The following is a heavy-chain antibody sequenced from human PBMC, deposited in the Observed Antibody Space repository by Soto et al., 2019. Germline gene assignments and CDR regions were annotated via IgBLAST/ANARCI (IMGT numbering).Heavy chain of an antibody. CDR1: GYTFTSYY. V-gene: IGHV1-46*01. CDR3: ARERRITFGGASVGAYYFDY. Sequence: ASVKVSCKASGYTFTSYYMHWVRQAPGQGLEWMGIINPSGGSTSYAQKFQGRVTMTRDTSTSTVYMELSSLRSEDTAVYYCARERRITFGGASVGAYYFDYWGQGTLDTV. CDR2: INPSGGST. D-gene: IGHD3-16*01. J-gene: IGHJ4*02.